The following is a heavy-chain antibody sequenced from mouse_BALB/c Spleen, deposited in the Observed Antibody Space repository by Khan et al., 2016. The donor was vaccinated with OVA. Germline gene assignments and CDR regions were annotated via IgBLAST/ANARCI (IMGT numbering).Heavy chain of an antibody. J-gene: IGHJ4*01. V-gene: IGHV2-6*02. CDR2: IWSDGST. Sequence: VQLQESGPGLVAPSQSLSITCTVSGFSLTSYGVHWVRQPPGKGLEWLVVIWSDGSTNYNSVLKSRLSISKDNSKSQVFLKMNSLQTDDTAIYYCARWFDDYSSLYAMDYWGQGTSVTVSS. CDR3: ARWFDDYSSLYAMDY. D-gene: IGHD2-4*01. CDR1: GFSLTSYG.